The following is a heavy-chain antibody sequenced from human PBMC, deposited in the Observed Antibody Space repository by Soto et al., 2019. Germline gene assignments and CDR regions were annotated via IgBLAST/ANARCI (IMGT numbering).Heavy chain of an antibody. CDR2: IYYSWST. J-gene: IGHJ4*02. D-gene: IGHD3-10*01. V-gene: IGHV4-59*01. Sequence: SETLSLTCTVSGGSISSYYWSWIRQPPGKGLEWIGYIYYSWSTNYNPSLKSRVTISVDTSKNQFSLKLSSVTAADTAVYYCARDPEFGSGTFDYWGQGTLVTVSS. CDR3: ARDPEFGSGTFDY. CDR1: GGSISSYY.